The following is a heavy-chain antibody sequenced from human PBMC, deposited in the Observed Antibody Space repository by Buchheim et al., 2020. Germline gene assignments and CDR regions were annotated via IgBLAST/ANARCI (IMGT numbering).Heavy chain of an antibody. V-gene: IGHV3-66*01. D-gene: IGHD3-3*01. CDR3: ARDRFNYDFWSGYYEEDY. Sequence: EVQLVESGGGLVQPGGSLRLSCAASGFTVSSNYMSWVRQAPGKGLEWVSVIYSGGSTYYADSVKGRFTISRDNSKNTLYLQMNSLRAEDTAVYYCARDRFNYDFWSGYYEEDYWGQGTL. J-gene: IGHJ4*02. CDR2: IYSGGST. CDR1: GFTVSSNY.